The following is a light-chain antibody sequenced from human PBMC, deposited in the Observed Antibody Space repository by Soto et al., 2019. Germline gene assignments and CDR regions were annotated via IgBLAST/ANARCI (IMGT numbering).Light chain of an antibody. Sequence: DIVMTQSPDSLAVSLGERATINCKSSQSVLYSSNTNNYLAWYQQKAGQPPKLLIYWASTRESGVPDRFSGSGSGTDFTLTISSLQAEDVAVYYCQQYYSTPQTFGQGTKLEIK. J-gene: IGKJ2*01. CDR3: QQYYSTPQT. CDR1: QSVLYSSNTNNY. V-gene: IGKV4-1*01. CDR2: WAS.